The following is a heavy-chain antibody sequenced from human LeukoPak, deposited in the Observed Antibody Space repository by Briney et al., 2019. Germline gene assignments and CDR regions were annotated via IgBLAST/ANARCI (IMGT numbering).Heavy chain of an antibody. J-gene: IGHJ4*02. V-gene: IGHV4-39*01. CDR2: IYYSGST. Sequence: KPSETLSLTCTVSGGSISSSSYYWGWIRQPPGKGLEWIGSIYYSGSTYYNPPLKSRVTISVDTSKNQFSLRLTSVTAADTAVYYCARHYYDSSGRPFDYWGQGTLVTVSS. CDR1: GGSISSSSYY. CDR3: ARHYYDSSGRPFDY. D-gene: IGHD3-22*01.